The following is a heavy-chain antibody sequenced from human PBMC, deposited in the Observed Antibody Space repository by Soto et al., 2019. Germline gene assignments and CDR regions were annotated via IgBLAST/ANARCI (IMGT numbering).Heavy chain of an antibody. Sequence: GGSLRLSCAASGFTFSSYAMSWVRQAPGKGLEWVSVIYSGGVAYYPDSVKGRFTIIRDTSRNSVYLQMNSLRADDTAIYYCARDPSTTGYYGLDVWGQGTTVTVSS. V-gene: IGHV3-23*03. CDR3: ARDPSTTGYYGLDV. CDR1: GFTFSSYA. CDR2: IYSGGVA. J-gene: IGHJ6*02.